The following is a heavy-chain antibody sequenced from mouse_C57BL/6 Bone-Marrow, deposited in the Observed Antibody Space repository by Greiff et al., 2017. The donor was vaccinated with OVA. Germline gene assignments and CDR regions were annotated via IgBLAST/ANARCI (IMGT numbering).Heavy chain of an antibody. CDR3: ARRKGIYYDYDGEAY. CDR2: IYPRSGNT. CDR1: GYTFTSYG. V-gene: IGHV1-81*01. Sequence: VKLVESGAELARPGASVKLSCKASGYTFTSYGISWVKQRTGQGLEWIGEIYPRSGNTYYNEKFKGKATLTADKSSSTAYMELSSLTSEDSAVYFCARRKGIYYDYDGEAYWGQGTLVTVSA. D-gene: IGHD2-4*01. J-gene: IGHJ3*01.